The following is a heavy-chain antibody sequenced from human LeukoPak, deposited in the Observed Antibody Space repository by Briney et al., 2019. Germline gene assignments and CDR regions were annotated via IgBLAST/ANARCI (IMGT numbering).Heavy chain of an antibody. CDR1: GLTFSSYA. J-gene: IGHJ4*02. V-gene: IGHV3-23*01. D-gene: IGHD5-24*01. CDR2: ISGSGDST. Sequence: GGSLRLSCAASGLTFSSYAMSWVRQAPGKGLEWVSAISGSGDSTNYADSVKGRFTISRDNSKNTLYLQMNSLRAEDTAVYYCAKNGYQMYYFDYWGQGTLVTVSS. CDR3: AKNGYQMYYFDY.